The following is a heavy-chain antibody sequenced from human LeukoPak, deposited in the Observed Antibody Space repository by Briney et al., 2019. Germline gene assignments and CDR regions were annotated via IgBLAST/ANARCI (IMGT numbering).Heavy chain of an antibody. CDR2: ISAYNGNT. CDR3: ARDTTPGYCSGGSCLFDY. J-gene: IGHJ4*02. Sequence: ASVKVSCKASGYTFTSYGISWVRQAPGQGLEWKGWISAYNGNTNYAQKLQGRVTMTTDTSTSTAYMELRSLRSDDTAVYYCARDTTPGYCSGGSCLFDYWGQGTLVTVSS. V-gene: IGHV1-18*01. D-gene: IGHD2-15*01. CDR1: GYTFTSYG.